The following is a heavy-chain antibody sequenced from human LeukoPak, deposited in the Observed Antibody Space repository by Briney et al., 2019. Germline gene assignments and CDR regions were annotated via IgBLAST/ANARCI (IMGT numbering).Heavy chain of an antibody. V-gene: IGHV3-21*01. CDR1: GFTFSSYS. D-gene: IGHD3-22*01. CDR2: ISWSSSYI. J-gene: IGHJ4*02. Sequence: PGGSLRLSCAASGFTFSSYSMNWVRQAPGKGLEWVSSISWSSSYIYYADPVKGRFTISRDNAKNSLYLQMSSLRAEDTAVYYCARLHTYYYDSSGYYFDYWGQGTLVTVSS. CDR3: ARLHTYYYDSSGYYFDY.